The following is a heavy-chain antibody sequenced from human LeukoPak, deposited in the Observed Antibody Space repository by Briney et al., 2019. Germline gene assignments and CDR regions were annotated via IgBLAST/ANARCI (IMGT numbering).Heavy chain of an antibody. V-gene: IGHV3-23*01. CDR1: GFTFSSYA. Sequence: GGSLRLSCAASGFTFSSYAMSWVRQAPGKGLEWVSAISGSGGSTYYADSVKGRFTISRDNSKNTLYLQMNSLRAEDTAVYYCAKDGLNYNSSGYYDYWGQGTLVTVSS. D-gene: IGHD3-22*01. J-gene: IGHJ4*02. CDR2: ISGSGGST. CDR3: AKDGLNYNSSGYYDY.